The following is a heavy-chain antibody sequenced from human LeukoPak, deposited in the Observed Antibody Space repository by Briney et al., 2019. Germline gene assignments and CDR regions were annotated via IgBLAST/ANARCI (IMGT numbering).Heavy chain of an antibody. CDR2: IYTSGST. V-gene: IGHV4-4*07. CDR1: GGSISSYY. CDR3: AKNGQSGFSFDP. J-gene: IGHJ5*02. Sequence: ASETLSLTCTVSGGSISSYYWSWIRQPPGKGLEWIGRIYTSGSTNYNPSLKSRVTMSVDTSKTQFSLKLSSVTAADTAVYHCAKNGQSGFSFDPWGQGTLVTVSS. D-gene: IGHD1-26*01.